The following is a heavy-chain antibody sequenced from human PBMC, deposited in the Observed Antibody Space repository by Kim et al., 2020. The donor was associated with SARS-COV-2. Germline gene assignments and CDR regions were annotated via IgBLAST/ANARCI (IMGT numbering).Heavy chain of an antibody. CDR3: ARGGRRYSYGRGYFDY. Sequence: SVKGRFTIARDGAKNSLYLQVNSLSAEDTAVYYWARGGRRYSYGRGYFDYWGQGTLVTVSS. V-gene: IGHV3-11*01. J-gene: IGHJ4*02. D-gene: IGHD5-18*01.